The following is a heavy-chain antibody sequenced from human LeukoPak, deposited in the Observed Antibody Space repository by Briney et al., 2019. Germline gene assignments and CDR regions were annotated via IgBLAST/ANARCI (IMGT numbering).Heavy chain of an antibody. D-gene: IGHD3-3*01. CDR1: GVSISSYY. Sequence: PSETLSLTCTVSGVSISSYYWSWVRQSPGKGLEWIGYIYYSGSTNYNPSLKSRVTISVDTSKNQFSLKVSSVTAADTAVYYCARDLGYDFWSGYGYWGQGTLVTVSS. V-gene: IGHV4-59*01. CDR2: IYYSGST. J-gene: IGHJ4*02. CDR3: ARDLGYDFWSGYGY.